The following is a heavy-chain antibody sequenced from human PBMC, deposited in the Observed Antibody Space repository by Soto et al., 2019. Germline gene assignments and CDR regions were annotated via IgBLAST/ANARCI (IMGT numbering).Heavy chain of an antibody. J-gene: IGHJ3*01. CDR1: GFTFDYDW. CDR3: ARGDRGAFDL. V-gene: IGHV3-74*01. CDR2: IHSDGTST. Sequence: EVQLVESGGGLVQPGESLRLSCGASGFTFDYDWMHWVRQAPGKGLVWVSRIHSDGTSTTYADSVKGRFTISRDNAKNTLSLQMNSLRAEDTAVYYCARGDRGAFDLWGQGTVVTVSS. D-gene: IGHD1-26*01.